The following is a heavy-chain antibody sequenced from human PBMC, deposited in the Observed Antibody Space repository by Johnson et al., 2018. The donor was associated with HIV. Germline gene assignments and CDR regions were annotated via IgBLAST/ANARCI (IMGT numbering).Heavy chain of an antibody. D-gene: IGHD6-19*01. CDR2: NK. Sequence: NKYYADSVKGRFTISRDNSKNTLYLQMNSLRAEDTAVYYCARHYSSGWSHDAFDIWGQGTVVTVSS. J-gene: IGHJ3*02. CDR3: ARHYSSGWSHDAFDI. V-gene: IGHV3-30*07.